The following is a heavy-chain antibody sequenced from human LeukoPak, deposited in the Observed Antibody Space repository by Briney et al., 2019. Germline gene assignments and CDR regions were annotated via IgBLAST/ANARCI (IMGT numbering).Heavy chain of an antibody. CDR1: GFTFDDYG. Sequence: GGSLRLSCATSGFTFDDYGMSWVRQAPGKGLEWVSGINWNGGSTGYTDSVKGRFTISRDNAKNSVYLQMNSLRAEDTALYYCAREGYSSTWTFGYWGQGILVTVSS. J-gene: IGHJ4*02. V-gene: IGHV3-20*04. D-gene: IGHD6-13*01. CDR3: AREGYSSTWTFGY. CDR2: INWNGGST.